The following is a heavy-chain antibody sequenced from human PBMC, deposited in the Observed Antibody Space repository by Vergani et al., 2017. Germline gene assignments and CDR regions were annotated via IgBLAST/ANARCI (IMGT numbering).Heavy chain of an antibody. V-gene: IGHV4-34*01. CDR1: GGSFSDYY. J-gene: IGHJ4*02. CDR3: ASIARAPTRRNPPPDY. D-gene: IGHD3-16*02. Sequence: QVQLQEWGAGLLKTSETLSLTCGVSGGSFSDYYWSWIRQAPGMGLEWIGEVNHGGSTNYNPSLKSRVSISVDTSKNQFSLQLTSVTAADSALYFCASIARAPTRRNPPPDYWGQGILVTASS. CDR2: VNHGGST.